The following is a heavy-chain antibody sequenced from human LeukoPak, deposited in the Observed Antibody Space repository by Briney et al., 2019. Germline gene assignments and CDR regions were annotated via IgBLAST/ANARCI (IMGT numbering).Heavy chain of an antibody. CDR1: GFTFSGYA. J-gene: IGHJ4*02. V-gene: IGHV3-23*01. D-gene: IGHD3-16*01. Sequence: GGSLRLSCAASGFTFSGYAMSWVRQAPGKGLEWVSAISGSGGSTYYADSVKGRFTISRDNSKNTLYLQMNSLRAEDTAVYYCAKGPYDYVWGSYLDYWGQGTLVTVSS. CDR2: ISGSGGST. CDR3: AKGPYDYVWGSYLDY.